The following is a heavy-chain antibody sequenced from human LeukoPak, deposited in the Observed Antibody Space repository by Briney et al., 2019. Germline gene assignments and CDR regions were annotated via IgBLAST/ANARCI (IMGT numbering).Heavy chain of an antibody. CDR3: ARAGSRLYGSGSYLSN. V-gene: IGHV4-34*01. J-gene: IGHJ4*02. CDR2: SNHSGST. D-gene: IGHD3-10*01. Sequence: SQTRSLTCPVYGGSFSGYYWSWIRQPPRKVLEWIGESNHSGSTNYNPSLKSRVTISVDTSKNQFSLKLSSVTAADTAVYYCARAGSRLYGSGSYLSNWGQGTLVTVSS. CDR1: GGSFSGYY.